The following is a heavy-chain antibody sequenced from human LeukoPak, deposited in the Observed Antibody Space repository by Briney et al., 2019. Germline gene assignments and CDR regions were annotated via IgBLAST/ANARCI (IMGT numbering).Heavy chain of an antibody. CDR2: ISAYNGNT. Sequence: GASVKVSCKASGYTFTSYGISWVRQAPGQGLEWMGWISAYNGNTNYAQKLQGRVTMTTDTSTSTAYMELRSLRSDDTAVYYCARDLTQWLVLTDAFDIWGQGTMVTVSS. J-gene: IGHJ3*02. D-gene: IGHD6-19*01. CDR1: GYTFTSYG. CDR3: ARDLTQWLVLTDAFDI. V-gene: IGHV1-18*01.